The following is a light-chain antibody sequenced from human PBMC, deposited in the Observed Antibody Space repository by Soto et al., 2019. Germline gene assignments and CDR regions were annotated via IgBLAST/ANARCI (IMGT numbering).Light chain of an antibody. V-gene: IGLV2-11*01. J-gene: IGLJ2*01. CDR3: CSLAGSYTVI. CDR1: SSDVGAYNY. CDR2: DVS. Sequence: QSVLTQPPSVSGSPRQSVSISCTGSSSDVGAYNYVSWYQQHPGEAPKLMIYDVSRRPSGVPDRFSGSKSGNTASLTISGLPAEDEADYYCCSLAGSYTVIFGGGTKLTVL.